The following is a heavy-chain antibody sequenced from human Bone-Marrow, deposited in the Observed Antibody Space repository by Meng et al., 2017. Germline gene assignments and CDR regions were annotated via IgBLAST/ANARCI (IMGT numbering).Heavy chain of an antibody. CDR1: GFSLSTSGVG. CDR2: IYWDDDK. Sequence: QITLEESGPTLVKPTQTLTLTCTFSGFSLSTSGVGVGWIRQPPGKALEWLALIYWDDDKRYSPALKSRLTITKDTSKNQVVLTMTNMDPVDTATYYCAHSSWGVVAATWFDPWGQGTLVTVSS. D-gene: IGHD2-15*01. V-gene: IGHV2-5*02. CDR3: AHSSWGVVAATWFDP. J-gene: IGHJ5*02.